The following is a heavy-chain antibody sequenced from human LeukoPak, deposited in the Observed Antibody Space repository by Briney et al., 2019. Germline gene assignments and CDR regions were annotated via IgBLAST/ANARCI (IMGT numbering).Heavy chain of an antibody. Sequence: SVKVSCKASGGTFSSYAISWVRPAPGQGLEWMGRIIPILGIANYAQKFQGRVTITADKSTSTAYMELSSLRSEDTAVYYCARWSWPISYYYYGMDVWGQGTTVTVSS. V-gene: IGHV1-69*04. CDR1: GGTFSSYA. CDR3: ARWSWPISYYYYGMDV. J-gene: IGHJ6*02. D-gene: IGHD2-21*01. CDR2: IIPILGIA.